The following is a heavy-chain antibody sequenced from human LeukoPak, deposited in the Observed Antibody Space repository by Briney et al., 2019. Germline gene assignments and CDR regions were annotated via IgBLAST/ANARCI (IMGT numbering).Heavy chain of an antibody. Sequence: PSETLSLTCTVSGGSLTSYYWSWIRQPPGKGLEWIGYIYYSGSTKYNPSLKSRATISVDMSKNQLSLNLSSVTAADTAVYYCARARSGSYYEGFDPWGQGTLVTVSS. CDR1: GGSLTSYY. CDR2: IYYSGST. D-gene: IGHD3-10*01. J-gene: IGHJ5*02. CDR3: ARARSGSYYEGFDP. V-gene: IGHV4-59*01.